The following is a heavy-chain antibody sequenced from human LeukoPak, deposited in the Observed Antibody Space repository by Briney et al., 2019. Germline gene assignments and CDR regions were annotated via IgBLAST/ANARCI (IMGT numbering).Heavy chain of an antibody. Sequence: ASVKVSCKVSGYTLTELSMHWVRQAPGKGLEWMGGFDPEDGETIYAQKFQGRVTMTEDTSTDTAYMELSSLRSEDTAVYYCARDGYDSSGYYPRSGWFDPWGQGTLVTVSS. CDR3: ARDGYDSSGYYPRSGWFDP. V-gene: IGHV1-24*01. D-gene: IGHD3-22*01. CDR1: GYTLTELS. CDR2: FDPEDGET. J-gene: IGHJ5*02.